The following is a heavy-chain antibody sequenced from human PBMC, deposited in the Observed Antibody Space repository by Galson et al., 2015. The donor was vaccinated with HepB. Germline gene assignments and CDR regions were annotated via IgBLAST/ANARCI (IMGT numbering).Heavy chain of an antibody. CDR1: GFTFSSYA. CDR2: ISYDESNK. J-gene: IGHJ4*02. V-gene: IGHV3-30*04. Sequence: SLRLSCAASGFTFSSYAMHWVRQAPGKGLEWVAVISYDESNKYADSVKGRLTISRDNSWNTLYLQMSSLKPEDTAVYYCARVSCSSSECSDLDHWGQGTLVTV. CDR3: ARVSCSSSECSDLDH. D-gene: IGHD2-2*01.